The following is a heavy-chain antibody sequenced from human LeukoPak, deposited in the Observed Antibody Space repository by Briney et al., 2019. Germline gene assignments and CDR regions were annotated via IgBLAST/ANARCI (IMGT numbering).Heavy chain of an antibody. D-gene: IGHD3-10*01. J-gene: IGHJ4*02. CDR1: GFTLSSHG. V-gene: IGHV3-30*03. Sequence: GGSLRLSCAASGFTLSSHGMHWVRQAPGKGLEWVAVISYDGNKKYYADSVKGRFDISRDNSKNILYMQMNSLRTEDTAVYYCARDRDYYNSGGKMIDYWGQGTLVTVSS. CDR2: ISYDGNKK. CDR3: ARDRDYYNSGGKMIDY.